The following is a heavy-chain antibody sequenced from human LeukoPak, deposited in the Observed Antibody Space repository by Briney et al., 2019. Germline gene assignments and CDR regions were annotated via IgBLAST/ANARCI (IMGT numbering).Heavy chain of an antibody. J-gene: IGHJ6*03. CDR3: TRTTIFGVVPLYMDV. D-gene: IGHD3-3*01. Sequence: GGSLRLSCTASGFTFGDYAMSWVRQAPGKGLEWVGFIRSKAYGGTTEYAASVKGRFTISRDDSKSIAYLQMNSLKTEDTAVYYCTRTTIFGVVPLYMDVWGKGTTVTVSS. CDR2: IRSKAYGGTT. CDR1: GFTFGDYA. V-gene: IGHV3-49*04.